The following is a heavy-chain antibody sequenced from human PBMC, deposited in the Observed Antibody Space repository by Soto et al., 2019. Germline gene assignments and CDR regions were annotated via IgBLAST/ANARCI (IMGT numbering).Heavy chain of an antibody. CDR1: GFTFSSSA. Sequence: ASVKVSCKASGFTFSSSAVHWVRQAPGQGLEWMGWISPNSGGTNYAQKFQGWVTMTRDTSISTAYMELSRLRSDDTAVYYCARGHRKNNSYYYYGMDVWGQGTTVTVSS. D-gene: IGHD1-1*01. V-gene: IGHV1-2*04. CDR3: ARGHRKNNSYYYYGMDV. J-gene: IGHJ6*02. CDR2: ISPNSGGT.